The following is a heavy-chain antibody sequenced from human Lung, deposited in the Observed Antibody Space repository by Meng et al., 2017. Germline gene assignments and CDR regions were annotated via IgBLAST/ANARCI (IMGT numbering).Heavy chain of an antibody. D-gene: IGHD6-13*01. CDR1: GYNFPDYW. CDR3: ARDEDISAAGKLFGDY. J-gene: IGHJ4*02. CDR2: IDPKSGDT. Sequence: QGALAESVAEVKRTGASVKVSCKPSGYNFPDYWLHWVRRAPGQGLEWMGRIDPKSGDTHYAQRFQGRVTMTGDTSISTAYMELSGLRSDDTAMYYCARDEDISAAGKLFGDYWGQGTLVTVSS. V-gene: IGHV1-2*06.